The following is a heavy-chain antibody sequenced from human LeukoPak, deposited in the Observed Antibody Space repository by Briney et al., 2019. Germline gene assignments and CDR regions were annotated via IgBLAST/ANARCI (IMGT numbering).Heavy chain of an antibody. J-gene: IGHJ4*02. CDR3: ARDGSSGGPYY. D-gene: IGHD6-19*01. CDR2: ISSSSSYI. Sequence: PGRSLRLSCAASGFTFSSYSMNWVRQAPGKGLEWISSISSSSSYIYYADSVKGRFTISRDNAKNSLYLQMNSLRAEDTAVYYCARDGSSGGPYYWGQGTLVTVSS. CDR1: GFTFSSYS. V-gene: IGHV3-21*01.